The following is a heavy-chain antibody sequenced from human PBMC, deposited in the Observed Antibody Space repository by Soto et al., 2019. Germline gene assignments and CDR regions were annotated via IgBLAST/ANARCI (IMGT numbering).Heavy chain of an antibody. V-gene: IGHV3-30*18. J-gene: IGHJ1*01. D-gene: IGHD3-3*01. Sequence: GGSLRLSCAASGFTFSSYGMHWVRQAPGKGLEWVAVISYDGSNKYYADSVKGRFTISRDNSKNTLYLQMNSLRAEDTAVYYCAKWQTPIFGRQGLQHWGQGTLVTVSS. CDR2: ISYDGSNK. CDR1: GFTFSSYG. CDR3: AKWQTPIFGRQGLQH.